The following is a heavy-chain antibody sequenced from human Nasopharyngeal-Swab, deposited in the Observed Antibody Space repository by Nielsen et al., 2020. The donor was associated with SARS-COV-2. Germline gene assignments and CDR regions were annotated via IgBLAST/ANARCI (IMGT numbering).Heavy chain of an antibody. D-gene: IGHD5-12*01. V-gene: IGHV3-48*03. CDR2: ISSSSSTI. CDR3: ASTDIVATFDY. Sequence: VRQAPGKGLEWVSYISSSSSTIYYADSVKGRFTISRDNAKNSLYLQMNSLRAEDTAVYYCASTDIVATFDYWGQGTLVTVSS. J-gene: IGHJ4*02.